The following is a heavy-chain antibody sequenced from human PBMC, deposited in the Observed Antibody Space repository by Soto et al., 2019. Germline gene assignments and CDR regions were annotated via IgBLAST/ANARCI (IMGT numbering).Heavy chain of an antibody. J-gene: IGHJ6*03. V-gene: IGHV4-34*01. CDR1: GWSFITYYPF. D-gene: IGHD3-16*01. Sequence: SETLSLTCAVYGWSFITYYPFRNWVRQTPGKGLEWIGEINHRGGTNYNPSLKSRVTISLDTSKNQFSLKLSSVTAADTAVYFCARDLKGETTFVYYYYYIDVWGEGTTVT. CDR3: ARDLKGETTFVYYYYYIDV. CDR2: INHRGGT.